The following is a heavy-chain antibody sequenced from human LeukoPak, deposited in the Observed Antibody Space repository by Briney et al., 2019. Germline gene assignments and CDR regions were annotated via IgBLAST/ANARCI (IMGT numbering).Heavy chain of an antibody. J-gene: IGHJ4*02. CDR2: ISSSGSTI. CDR1: GFTFSSYS. D-gene: IGHD3-22*01. V-gene: IGHV3-48*04. Sequence: PGGSLRLSCAASGFTFSSYSMNWVRQAPGKGLEWVSYISSSGSTIYYADSVKGRFTISRDNAKNSLYLQMNSLRAEDTAVYYCARVRGSSGFPYWGQGTLVTVSS. CDR3: ARVRGSSGFPY.